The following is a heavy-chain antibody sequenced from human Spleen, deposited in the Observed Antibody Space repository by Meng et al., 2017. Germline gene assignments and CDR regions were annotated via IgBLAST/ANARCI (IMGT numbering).Heavy chain of an antibody. V-gene: IGHV1-18*01. CDR1: GYTFTSYG. CDR2: ISAYDGNRQFT. D-gene: IGHD3-10*01. Sequence: ASVKVSCKASGYTFTSYGISWVRQAPGHGLEWMGWISAYDGNRQFTHYAQKLQGRVTMTTDTSTRTAYMELRSLRSDDTAVYYCARPKTSYGDDALDIWGQGTLVTVSS. CDR3: ARPKTSYGDDALDI. J-gene: IGHJ3*02.